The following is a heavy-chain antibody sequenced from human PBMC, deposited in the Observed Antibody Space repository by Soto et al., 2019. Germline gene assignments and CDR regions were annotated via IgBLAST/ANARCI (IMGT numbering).Heavy chain of an antibody. CDR2: INPNSGGT. Sequence: GASVKVSCKASGYTFTGYYMHWVRQAPGQGLEWMGWINPNSGGTNYAQKFQGRVTMTRDTSISTAYMELSRLRSDDTAVYYCARAPLRVRGVNIGQCEYWDQGTLVNVSP. J-gene: IGHJ4*01. CDR3: ARAPLRVRGVNIGQCEY. V-gene: IGHV1-2*02. D-gene: IGHD3-10*01. CDR1: GYTFTGYY.